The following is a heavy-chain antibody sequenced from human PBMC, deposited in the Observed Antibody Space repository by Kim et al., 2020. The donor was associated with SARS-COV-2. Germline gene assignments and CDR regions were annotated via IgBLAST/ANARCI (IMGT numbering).Heavy chain of an antibody. CDR1: GYTFTSNA. J-gene: IGHJ6*02. V-gene: IGHV1-3*01. D-gene: IGHD2-2*01. CDR3: GRVLGYCSSTSCSNYYYGMDV. CDR2: INAGNGNT. Sequence: ASVKVSCKASGYTFTSNAIHWVRQAPGQRLEWMGWINAGNGNTKHSQKFQGRVTITRDTAASTAYMELSSLRSEDTAVYYCGRVLGYCSSTSCSNYYYGMDVWGQGTTVTVSS.